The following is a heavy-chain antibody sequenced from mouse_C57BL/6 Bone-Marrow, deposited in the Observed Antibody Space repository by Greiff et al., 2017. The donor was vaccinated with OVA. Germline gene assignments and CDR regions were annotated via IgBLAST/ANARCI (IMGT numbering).Heavy chain of an antibody. Sequence: EVKLVESGGGLVQPGGSLKLSCAASGFTFSDYGMAWVRQAPRQGPEWVAFISNLAYSIYYADTVTGRFTISRENAKNTLYLEMSSLRSEDTAMYYCARQTTVVDWYFDVWGTGTTVTVSS. V-gene: IGHV5-15*01. J-gene: IGHJ1*03. CDR2: ISNLAYSI. CDR3: ARQTTVVDWYFDV. D-gene: IGHD1-1*01. CDR1: GFTFSDYG.